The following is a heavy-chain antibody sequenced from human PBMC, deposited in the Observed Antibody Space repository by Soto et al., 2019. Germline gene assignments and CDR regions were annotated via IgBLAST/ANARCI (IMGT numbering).Heavy chain of an antibody. CDR3: ARGAGTGADS. CDR2: IFHSGTT. J-gene: IGHJ5*01. D-gene: IGHD6-13*01. V-gene: IGHV4-30-2*01. CDR1: GGSISSGGYS. Sequence: PSETLSLTCAVSGGSISSGGYSWHWIRQPPGKGLEWIGYIFHSGTTYYNPSLKSRVTISVDRSKNQFSLKLSSVTAADTAVYYCARGAGTGADSWGQGTLVTVSS.